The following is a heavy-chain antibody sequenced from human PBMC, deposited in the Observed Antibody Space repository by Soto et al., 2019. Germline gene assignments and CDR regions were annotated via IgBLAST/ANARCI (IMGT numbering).Heavy chain of an antibody. V-gene: IGHV5-10-1*01. CDR2: IDPSDSYT. CDR1: GYSFTSYW. Sequence: PGESLKISCKGSGYSFTSYWISWVRQMPGKGLEWMGRIDPSDSYTNYSPSFQGHVTISADKSISTAYLQWSSLKASDTAMYYCARRNLVPAAISVYYGMDVWGQGTTVTVSS. D-gene: IGHD2-2*01. CDR3: ARRNLVPAAISVYYGMDV. J-gene: IGHJ6*02.